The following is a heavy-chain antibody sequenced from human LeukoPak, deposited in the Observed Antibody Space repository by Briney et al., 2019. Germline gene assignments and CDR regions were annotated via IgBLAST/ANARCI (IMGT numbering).Heavy chain of an antibody. V-gene: IGHV3-21*01. J-gene: IGHJ4*02. Sequence: GGSLRLSCAASGFTFSSYSMNWVRQAPGKGLEWVSSISSSSSYIYYADSVKGRFTISRDNAKNTLYPQMNSLRAEDTAVYYCATTGSGSYYDFWGQGTLVTVSS. CDR2: ISSSSSYI. CDR1: GFTFSSYS. CDR3: ATTGSGSYYDF. D-gene: IGHD1-26*01.